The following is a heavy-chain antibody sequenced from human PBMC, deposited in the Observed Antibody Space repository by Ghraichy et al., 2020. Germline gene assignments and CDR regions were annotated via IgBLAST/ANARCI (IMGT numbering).Heavy chain of an antibody. Sequence: SETLSLTCAVYGGSFSGYYWTWIRQPPGKGLEWIGEINHSGSTNYNPSLKSRVTISVDTSKNQFSLKLSSVTAADTAVYYCASLYNDYGGNNWFDPWGQGTLVTVSS. CDR3: ASLYNDYGGNNWFDP. CDR2: INHSGST. CDR1: GGSFSGYY. D-gene: IGHD4-23*01. V-gene: IGHV4-34*01. J-gene: IGHJ5*02.